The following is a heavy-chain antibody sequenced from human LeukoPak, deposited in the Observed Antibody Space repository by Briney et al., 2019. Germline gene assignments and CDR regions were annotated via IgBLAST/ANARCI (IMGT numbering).Heavy chain of an antibody. Sequence: SETLSLTCTVSGGSISSYYWSWIRQPPGKGLEWIGYIYYSGSTNYNPSLKSRVTISVDTSKNQFPLKLSSVTAADTAVYYCARVSSKPPHIWFDPWGQGTLVTVSS. CDR2: IYYSGST. CDR1: GGSISSYY. J-gene: IGHJ5*02. D-gene: IGHD4-11*01. CDR3: ARVSSKPPHIWFDP. V-gene: IGHV4-59*01.